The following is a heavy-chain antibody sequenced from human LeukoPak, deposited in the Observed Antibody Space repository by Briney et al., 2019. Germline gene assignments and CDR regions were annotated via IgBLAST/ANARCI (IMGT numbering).Heavy chain of an antibody. Sequence: ASVKVSCKASGYTFTSYYMHWVRQAPGQGLEWMGIINPSGGSTSYAQKFQGRVTMTRDTSTSTVYMEPSSLRSEDTAVYYCARSAAWLYGLSHPPYYFDYWGQGTLVTVSS. J-gene: IGHJ4*02. CDR2: INPSGGST. CDR1: GYTFTSYY. CDR3: ARSAAWLYGLSHPPYYFDY. D-gene: IGHD3-9*01. V-gene: IGHV1-46*01.